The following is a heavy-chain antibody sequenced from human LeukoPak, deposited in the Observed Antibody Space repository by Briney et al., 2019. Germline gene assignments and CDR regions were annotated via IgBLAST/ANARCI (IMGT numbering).Heavy chain of an antibody. Sequence: GGPLRLSCTASGFTFSSHSMSWVRQAPGKGLEWVANVKEDGSDENYVGSVKGRFTISRDNAINSLYLQMNSLRAEDTAVYFCARLFHYGSSAYPPVYCWGQGTLVTVSS. D-gene: IGHD5-12*01. J-gene: IGHJ4*02. CDR1: GFTFSSHS. V-gene: IGHV3-7*01. CDR2: VKEDGSDE. CDR3: ARLFHYGSSAYPPVYC.